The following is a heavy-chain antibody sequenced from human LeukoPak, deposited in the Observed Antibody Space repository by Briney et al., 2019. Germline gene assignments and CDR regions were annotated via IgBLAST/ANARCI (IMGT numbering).Heavy chain of an antibody. CDR3: AIYGNGYSSSWSFDY. Sequence: GASVKVSCKASGGTFSSYAISWVRQAPGQGLEWMGRIIPILGIANYAQKFQGRVTITADKSTSTAYMELSSLRSEDTAVYYCAIYGNGYSSSWSFDYWGQGTLVTVSS. D-gene: IGHD6-13*01. CDR1: GGTFSSYA. CDR2: IIPILGIA. J-gene: IGHJ4*02. V-gene: IGHV1-69*04.